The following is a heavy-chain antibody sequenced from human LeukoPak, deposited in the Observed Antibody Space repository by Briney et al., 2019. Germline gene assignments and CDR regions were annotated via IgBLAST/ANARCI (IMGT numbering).Heavy chain of an antibody. CDR1: GYSISSGYY. J-gene: IGHJ4*02. V-gene: IGHV4-38-2*02. D-gene: IGHD4-11*01. Sequence: SETLSLTCTVSGYSISSGYYWGWIRQPPGKGLEWIGSIYHSGSTYYNPSLKSRVTMSVDTSKNQFSLKLSSVTAADTAVYYCARDLGRVGSDYSPLDYWGQGTLVTVSS. CDR3: ARDLGRVGSDYSPLDY. CDR2: IYHSGST.